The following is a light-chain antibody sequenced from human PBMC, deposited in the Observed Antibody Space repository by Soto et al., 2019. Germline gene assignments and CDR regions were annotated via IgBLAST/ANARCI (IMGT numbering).Light chain of an antibody. CDR1: QSVSSSY. V-gene: IGKV3-20*01. J-gene: IGKJ2*01. Sequence: EIVLKQSPGTLSLSPGEGATLSCRASQSVSSSYLAWYQQTPGQAPRLLIYDASNRATGIPDRFSGSGSGTDFTLTISRLEPEDFAVYYGHRYGSLPYTCGQGTKLEIK. CDR3: HRYGSLPYT. CDR2: DAS.